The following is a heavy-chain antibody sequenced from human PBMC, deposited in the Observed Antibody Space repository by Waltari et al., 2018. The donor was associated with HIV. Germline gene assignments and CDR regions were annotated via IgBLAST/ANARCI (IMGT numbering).Heavy chain of an antibody. CDR3: ARDRSGYPYYYGLDV. V-gene: IGHV4-59*01. CDR1: GGPISNYY. D-gene: IGHD3-3*01. CDR2: IYDSGST. Sequence: VQLQESGPGLVKPSENLSLTCTVSGGPISNYYWTCIRPPPGKGLEWIAYIYDSGSTNYNPSLKSRVTISLDTSKNQFSLKLTSVTAADTAVYYCARDRSGYPYYYGLDVWGQGTTVSVSS. J-gene: IGHJ6*02.